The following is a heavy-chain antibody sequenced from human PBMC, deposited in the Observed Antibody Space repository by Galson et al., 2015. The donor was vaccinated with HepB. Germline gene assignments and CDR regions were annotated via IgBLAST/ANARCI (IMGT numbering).Heavy chain of an antibody. D-gene: IGHD6-19*01. CDR2: INPSGGST. V-gene: IGHV1-46*04. J-gene: IGHJ6*02. Sequence: SVKVSCKASGYTFTSYYMHWVRQAPGQGLEWMGIINPSGGSTSYAQKLQGRVTMTRDTSTSTVYMELSSLRSEDTAVYYCARESYSSGWYTGMDVWGQGTTVTVSS. CDR1: GYTFTSYY. CDR3: ARESYSSGWYTGMDV.